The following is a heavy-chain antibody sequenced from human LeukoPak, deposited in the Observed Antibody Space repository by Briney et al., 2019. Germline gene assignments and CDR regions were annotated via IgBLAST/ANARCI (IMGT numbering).Heavy chain of an antibody. J-gene: IGHJ4*02. V-gene: IGHV4-39*01. CDR3: VLMPGY. CDR1: GGSISSSNYY. Sequence: SETLSLTCTVSGGSISSSNYYWGWVRQPPGKGLEWIGSFYSGSTFYNPSLKSRVTISVDTSKKQFSLRLTSVTAADTAVYYCVLMPGYWGQGILVAVSS. D-gene: IGHD2-2*01. CDR2: FYSGST.